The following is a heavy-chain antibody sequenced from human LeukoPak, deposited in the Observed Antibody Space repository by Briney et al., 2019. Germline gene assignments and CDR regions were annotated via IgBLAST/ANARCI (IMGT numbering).Heavy chain of an antibody. Sequence: GASVKVSCKASGYTFTSYYMHWVRQATGQGLEWMGWMNPNSGNTGYAQKFQGRVTITRNTSISTAYMELSSLRSEDTAVYFCASAPRYSSSWPNNWFDPWGQGTLVTVSS. CDR3: ASAPRYSSSWPNNWFDP. CDR2: MNPNSGNT. CDR1: GYTFTSYY. D-gene: IGHD6-13*01. J-gene: IGHJ5*02. V-gene: IGHV1-8*03.